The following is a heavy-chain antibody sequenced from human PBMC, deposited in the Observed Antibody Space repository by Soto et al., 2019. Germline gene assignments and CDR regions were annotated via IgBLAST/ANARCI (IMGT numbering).Heavy chain of an antibody. D-gene: IGHD3-3*01. Sequence: GASVKVSCKVSGYTLTELSMHWVRQAPGKGLEWMGGFDPEDGETIDAQRFQGRVTMTEDISTDTAYMGLSSLRSEDTAVYYCATRRVSYYDFWSGSGLPDAFDIWGQGIMVTVSS. CDR1: GYTLTELS. J-gene: IGHJ3*02. CDR3: ATRRVSYYDFWSGSGLPDAFDI. V-gene: IGHV1-24*01. CDR2: FDPEDGET.